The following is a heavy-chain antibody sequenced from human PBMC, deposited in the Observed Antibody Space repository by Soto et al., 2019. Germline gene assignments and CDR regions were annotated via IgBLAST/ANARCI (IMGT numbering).Heavy chain of an antibody. D-gene: IGHD3-22*01. CDR3: ARGGDSTISRHNCFDP. V-gene: IGHV1-46*01. CDR2: INPSGGST. J-gene: IGHJ5*02. Sequence: VKVSCKASGYTFTSYYMHWVRQAPGQGLEWMGIINPSGGSTSYAQKFQGRVTMTRDTSTSTVYMELSSLRSEDTAVYYCARGGDSTISRHNCFDPWGQGTLVTVSS. CDR1: GYTFTSYY.